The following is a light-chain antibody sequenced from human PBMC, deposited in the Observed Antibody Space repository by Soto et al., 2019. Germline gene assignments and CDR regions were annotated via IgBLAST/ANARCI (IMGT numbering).Light chain of an antibody. CDR1: QSVSSSY. Sequence: EIVLTQSPGTLSLSPGERATLSCRASQSVSSSYLAWYQQKPGQAPRLLIYGASSRATGIPDRVSGSGSGTDFTLTISRLEPEDFAVYYCQQYGSSLWTFGQGTNVEIK. CDR3: QQYGSSLWT. V-gene: IGKV3-20*01. CDR2: GAS. J-gene: IGKJ1*01.